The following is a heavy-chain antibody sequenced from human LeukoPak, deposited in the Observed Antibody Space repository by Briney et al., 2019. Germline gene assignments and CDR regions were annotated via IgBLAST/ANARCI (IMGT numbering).Heavy chain of an antibody. V-gene: IGHV3-48*03. CDR3: ARDMGAFDI. CDR2: ISSSGSTI. D-gene: IGHD3-10*01. J-gene: IGHJ3*02. CDR1: GFTFSSYE. Sequence: SGGSLRLSCAASGFTFSSYEVNWVRQAPGKGLEWVSYISSSGSTIYYADSVEGRFTISRDNAKNSLYLQMNSLRAEDTAVYYCARDMGAFDIWGQGTMVTVSS.